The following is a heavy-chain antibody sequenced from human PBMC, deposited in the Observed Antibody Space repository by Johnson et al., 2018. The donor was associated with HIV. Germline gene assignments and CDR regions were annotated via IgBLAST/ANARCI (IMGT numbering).Heavy chain of an antibody. J-gene: IGHJ3*02. CDR1: GFTFSSYA. D-gene: IGHD1-1*01. CDR3: ARGFLTGTPSDAFDI. CDR2: ISFDGSNK. Sequence: VHLVESGGGVVQPGRSLRLSCAASGFTFSSYAMHWVRQAPGKGLEWAAVISFDGSNKYYADSVKGRFTISRDNSKNTLYLQMNSLRAEDTAVYYCARGFLTGTPSDAFDIWGQGTMVTVSS. V-gene: IGHV3-30*04.